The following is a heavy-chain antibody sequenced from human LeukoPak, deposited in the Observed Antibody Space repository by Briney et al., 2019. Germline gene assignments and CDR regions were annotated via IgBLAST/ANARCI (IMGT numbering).Heavy chain of an antibody. CDR1: GFNFFNTG. J-gene: IGHJ4*02. CDR3: ARFRGGSYRPIFDY. D-gene: IGHD3-16*02. Sequence: GGSLRLSCVVSGFNFFNTGMSWVRQAPGKGLEWVAAIGGGASDTKYADSVKGRFTISRDISKNTLHLQMNSLRAEDTAVYYCARFRGGSYRPIFDYWGQGTLVTVSS. CDR2: IGGGASDT. V-gene: IGHV3-23*05.